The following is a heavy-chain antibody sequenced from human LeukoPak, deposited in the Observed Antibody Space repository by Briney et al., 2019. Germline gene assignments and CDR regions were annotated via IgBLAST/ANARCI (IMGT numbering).Heavy chain of an antibody. V-gene: IGHV1-2*02. J-gene: IGHJ4*02. CDR2: INPNSGGT. CDR3: ARDRTYFDY. CDR1: GYTFTGYY. Sequence: ASVKVSCKASGYTFTGYYMHWVRQAPGQGLEWMGWINPNSGGTNYAQKFQGRATMTRDTSTSTAYMELSRLRSDDTAVYYCARDRTYFDYWGQGTLVTVSS.